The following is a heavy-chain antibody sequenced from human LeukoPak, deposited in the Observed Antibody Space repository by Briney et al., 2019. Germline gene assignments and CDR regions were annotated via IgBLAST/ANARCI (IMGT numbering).Heavy chain of an antibody. D-gene: IGHD5-12*01. CDR1: GDSLSGHY. V-gene: IGHV4-59*11. CDR2: VSYSVGT. Sequence: SETLSLTCTVSGDSLSGHYWSWIRQTPGKGLEWIVYVSYSVGTNYNPSLKRRVSISLYTSTNQFSLKLSSPAAAEPAVYYCARAPMAITTAAFRDAFDFWGQGTMVTVSS. CDR3: ARAPMAITTAAFRDAFDF. J-gene: IGHJ3*01.